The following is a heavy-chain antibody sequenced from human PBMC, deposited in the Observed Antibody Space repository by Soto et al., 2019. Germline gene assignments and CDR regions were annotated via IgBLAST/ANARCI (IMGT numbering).Heavy chain of an antibody. D-gene: IGHD3-9*01. CDR3: ASSSNYDILTGYYFDY. CDR1: GYTFTSYA. CDR2: INAGNGNT. V-gene: IGHV1-3*01. Sequence: QVQLVQSGAEVKKPGASVKVSCKASGYTFTSYAMHWVRQAPGQRLEWMGWINAGNGNTKYSQKFQGRVTITRDTSASTAYMELSSVRSEDTAVYYCASSSNYDILTGYYFDYWGQGTLVTVPS. J-gene: IGHJ4*02.